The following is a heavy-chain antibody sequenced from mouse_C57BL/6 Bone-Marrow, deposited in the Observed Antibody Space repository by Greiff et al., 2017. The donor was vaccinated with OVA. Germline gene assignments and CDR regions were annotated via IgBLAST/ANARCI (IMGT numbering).Heavy chain of an antibody. CDR2: ISSGSSTI. CDR1: GFTFSDYG. D-gene: IGHD6-1*01. CDR3: ASALSSFDY. J-gene: IGHJ2*01. Sequence: EVQGVESGGGLVKPGGSLKLSCAASGFTFSDYGMHWVRQAPEKGLEWVAYISSGSSTISSADTVKGRFTFSRDNAKNTLFLQRTRRRYEYTAMYYCASALSSFDYWGQGTTLTVSA. V-gene: IGHV5-17*01.